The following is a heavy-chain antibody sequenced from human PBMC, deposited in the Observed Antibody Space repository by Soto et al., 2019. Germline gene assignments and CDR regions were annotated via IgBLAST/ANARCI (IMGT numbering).Heavy chain of an antibody. CDR1: GDSISSGGYS. D-gene: IGHD3-22*01. CDR3: ARDSRSGYYFDN. J-gene: IGHJ4*02. V-gene: IGHV4-30-2*01. CDR2: THHSGGA. Sequence: QLQLQESGSGLVKPSQTLSLTCVVSGDSISSGGYSWNWIRQPPGKALEWIGPTHHSGGALYNPSLDSRVTISVDKSKNHFSLRLTSVTAADTAVYYCARDSRSGYYFDNWGQGTLVTVSS.